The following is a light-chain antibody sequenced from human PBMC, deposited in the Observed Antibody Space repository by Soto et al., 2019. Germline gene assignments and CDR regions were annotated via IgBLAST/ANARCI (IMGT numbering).Light chain of an antibody. J-gene: IGLJ2*01. CDR2: EVS. CDR1: SSDVGSYNL. Sequence: ALTQPASVSGSPGQSITISCTGTSSDVGSYNLVSWYQQHPGKAPKLMIYEVSKRPSGVSNRFSGSKSGNTASLTISGLQAEDEADYYCCSYAGSSTLEVFGGGTKLTVL. CDR3: CSYAGSSTLEV. V-gene: IGLV2-23*02.